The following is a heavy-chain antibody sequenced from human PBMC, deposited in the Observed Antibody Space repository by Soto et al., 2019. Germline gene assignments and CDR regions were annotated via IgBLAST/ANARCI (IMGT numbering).Heavy chain of an antibody. CDR1: GFTFDDFA. D-gene: IGHD6-13*01. V-gene: IGHV3-9*01. Sequence: EVQLVESGGGLVQPGRSLRLSCAASGFTFDDFAMHWVRQAPGGGPEWVSGINWNSGGIGYADSVKGGFTISRDNARNTLYLQMNSLKTEDTALYYCVKPLLKSSWYPFDIWGQGTLVTVSS. CDR2: INWNSGGI. CDR3: VKPLLKSSWYPFDI. J-gene: IGHJ4*02.